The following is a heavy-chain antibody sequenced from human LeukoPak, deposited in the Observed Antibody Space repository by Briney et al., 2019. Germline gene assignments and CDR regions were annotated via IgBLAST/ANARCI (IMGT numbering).Heavy chain of an antibody. J-gene: IGHJ4*02. CDR3: ARHPLVLLLPPPYYFDY. CDR1: GGTLSSSIYY. V-gene: IGHV4-39*01. D-gene: IGHD3-22*01. CDR2: VYYSENT. Sequence: PSETLSLTCTVSGGTLSSSIYYWGCIRGPPGKGLEWVRSVYYSENTYYNPPLKSRVTISVDTSKHQFSLKLSSVTAADTAVYYCARHPLVLLLPPPYYFDYWGQGTLVTVSS.